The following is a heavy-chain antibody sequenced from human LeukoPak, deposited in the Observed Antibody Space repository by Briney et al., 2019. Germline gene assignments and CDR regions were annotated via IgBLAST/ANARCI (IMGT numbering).Heavy chain of an antibody. CDR3: ARGGVNPVDH. CDR1: GFPLNCFW. Sequence: PGGSLRLSCAASGFPLNCFWMHWVRQAPGKGVVGVSDMNEYSNTIRYADSVKGRFTISRDHDKSILYLQMNNLRAEDTAMYFCARGGVNPVDHWGQGTLVTVSS. CDR2: MNEYSNTI. V-gene: IGHV3-74*01. D-gene: IGHD1-14*01. J-gene: IGHJ4*02.